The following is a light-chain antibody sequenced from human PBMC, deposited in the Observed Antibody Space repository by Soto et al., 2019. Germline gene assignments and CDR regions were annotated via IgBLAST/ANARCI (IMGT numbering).Light chain of an antibody. CDR1: QDISNY. V-gene: IGKV1-33*01. CDR2: DAS. Sequence: DIQMTQSPSSLSASVGDSVTITCQARQDISNYLNWYQQKPGKAPKVLIYDASNLETGVPSRCSGSGSGTDFTFTISRLQPEDVASYYWQQYDHLSWTFGQGTKVEIK. CDR3: QQYDHLSWT. J-gene: IGKJ1*01.